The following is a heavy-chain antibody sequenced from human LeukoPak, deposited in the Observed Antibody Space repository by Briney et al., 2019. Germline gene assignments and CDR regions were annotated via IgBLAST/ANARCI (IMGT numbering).Heavy chain of an antibody. CDR2: IIPIFGTA. V-gene: IGHV1-69*13. CDR3: VGEKGSWFDP. J-gene: IGHJ5*02. Sequence: SVNVSCKASGGSFSSNAISWVRQAPGQGLEWMGGIIPIFGTANYAQKFQGRVTITADESTSIAYMELSSLRSGDTAVYYCVGEKGSWFDPWGQGTLVTVSS. CDR1: GGSFSSNA.